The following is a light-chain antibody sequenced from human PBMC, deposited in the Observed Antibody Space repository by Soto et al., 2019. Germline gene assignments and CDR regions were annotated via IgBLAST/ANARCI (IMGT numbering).Light chain of an antibody. J-gene: IGKJ4*01. V-gene: IGKV2-30*01. CDR2: KVS. CDR3: MQGTHWPLT. CDR1: QSLVYSDXNTY. Sequence: DVVMTQSPLSLPVTLGQPASISCRSSQSLVYSDXNTYLNWFQQRPGQSPRRLIYKVSNRDSGVXDXXXXXXXXXXXXXXXXRXXAEDVGVYYCMQGTHWPLTFGGGTKVEIK.